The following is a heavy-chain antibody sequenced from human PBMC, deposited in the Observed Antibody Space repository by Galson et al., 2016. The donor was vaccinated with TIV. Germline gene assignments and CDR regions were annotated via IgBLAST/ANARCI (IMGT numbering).Heavy chain of an antibody. CDR1: GVSISGHY. V-gene: IGHV4-59*11. CDR2: IYYNGPT. Sequence: SETLSLTCTVSGVSISGHYWTWIRQPPGKGLEWIGYIYYNGPTNYSPSLKSRVTFSVDTSTNHVYLQLNSVTAADTAVYYCARERRDYYYGMDVWGQGTTVIVSS. J-gene: IGHJ6*02. CDR3: ARERRDYYYGMDV.